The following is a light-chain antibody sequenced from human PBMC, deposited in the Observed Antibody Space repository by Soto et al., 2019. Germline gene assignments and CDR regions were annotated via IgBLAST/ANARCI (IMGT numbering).Light chain of an antibody. Sequence: IQVTQSPATLSGSAGDRVTITCRASQRFXSRFGWYQQKPGQAPKLLXSEASTLKRGGPSRFSGSGSVTEFTLTISSLQPDYFATYYCQHYKSDSEAFGQGTKVDI. CDR3: QHYKSDSEA. J-gene: IGKJ1*01. CDR2: EAS. CDR1: QRFXSR. V-gene: IGKV1-5*03.